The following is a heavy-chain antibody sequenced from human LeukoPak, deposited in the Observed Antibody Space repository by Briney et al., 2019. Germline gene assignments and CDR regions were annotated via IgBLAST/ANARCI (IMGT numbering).Heavy chain of an antibody. CDR1: GGSFSGYY. D-gene: IGHD2-2*01. CDR2: INHSGST. CDR3: ARGWNVVVPAAGAYYYGMDV. Sequence: SETLSLTCAVYGGSFSGYYWSWLRQPPGKGLEWLGEINHSGSTNYNPSLKSRVTISVDTSKNQFSLKLSSVTAADTAVYYCARGWNVVVPAAGAYYYGMDVWGKGTTVTVSS. J-gene: IGHJ6*04. V-gene: IGHV4-34*01.